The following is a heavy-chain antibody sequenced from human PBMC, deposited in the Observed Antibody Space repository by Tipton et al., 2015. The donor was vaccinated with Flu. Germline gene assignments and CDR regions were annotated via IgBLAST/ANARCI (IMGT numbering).Heavy chain of an antibody. D-gene: IGHD3-22*01. CDR3: ARGPPMILYYYYYYGMDV. Sequence: TLSLTCTVSGGSISSGGYYWSWIRQHPGKGLEWIGYIYYSGSTYYNPSLKSRVTISVDTSKNQFSLKLSSVTAADTAVYYCARGPPMILYYYYYYGMDVWGQGTTVTVSS. CDR1: GGSISSGGYY. J-gene: IGHJ6*02. V-gene: IGHV4-31*03. CDR2: IYYSGST.